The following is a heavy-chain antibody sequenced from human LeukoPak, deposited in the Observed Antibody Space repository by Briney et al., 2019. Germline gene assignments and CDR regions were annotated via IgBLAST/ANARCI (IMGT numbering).Heavy chain of an antibody. V-gene: IGHV3-53*01. D-gene: IGHD3-10*01. J-gene: IGHJ4*02. CDR1: GSTVSSNY. CDR3: ARRGSGSYYNDY. Sequence: GGSLRLSCAASGSTVSSNYMSWVRQAPGKGLEWVSVIYSGGSTYYADSAKGRFTISRDNSKNTLYLQMNSLRAEDTAVYYCARRGSGSYYNDYWGQGTLVTVSS. CDR2: IYSGGST.